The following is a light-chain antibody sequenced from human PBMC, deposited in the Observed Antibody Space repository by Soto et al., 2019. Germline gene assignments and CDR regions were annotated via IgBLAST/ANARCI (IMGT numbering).Light chain of an antibody. Sequence: EIVLTQSPATLSLSPGERATLSCRASQSVSRKLAWYQQTRGQAPRLLIYGASTRATGVPARFSGSGSGTDFTLTISSLEPEDFAVYYCQQRSNWPPKVTFGQGTRLEIK. V-gene: IGKV3-11*01. J-gene: IGKJ5*01. CDR2: GAS. CDR1: QSVSRK. CDR3: QQRSNWPPKVT.